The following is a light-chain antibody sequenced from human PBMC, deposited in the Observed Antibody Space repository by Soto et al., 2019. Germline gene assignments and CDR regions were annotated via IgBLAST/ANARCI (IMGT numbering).Light chain of an antibody. CDR1: KNDIGVYDF. CDR3: KSYAGSNTYV. CDR2: EVV. V-gene: IGLV2-8*01. Sequence: HSVLTQPPSASGSPGQSVTISCTGTKNDIGVYDFVSWYQHHPGKAPRLIIYEVVQRPSGVPDRFSGSKSGNTASLTVSGLQAADEADYFCKSYAGSNTYVFGSGTKVTVL. J-gene: IGLJ1*01.